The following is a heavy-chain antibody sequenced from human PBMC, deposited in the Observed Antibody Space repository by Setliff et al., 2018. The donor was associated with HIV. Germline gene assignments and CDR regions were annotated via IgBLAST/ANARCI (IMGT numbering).Heavy chain of an antibody. D-gene: IGHD3-22*01. CDR3: ARGDHYYDSSGYDY. J-gene: IGHJ4*02. CDR2: MNPIFGTA. V-gene: IGHV1-69*05. CDR1: GYTFTSYD. Sequence: ASVKVSCKASGYTFTSYDINWVRQATGQGLEWMGWMNPIFGTANYAQKFQGRVTITTDESTSTAYMELSSLRSEDTAVYYCARGDHYYDSSGYDYWGQGTLVTVPS.